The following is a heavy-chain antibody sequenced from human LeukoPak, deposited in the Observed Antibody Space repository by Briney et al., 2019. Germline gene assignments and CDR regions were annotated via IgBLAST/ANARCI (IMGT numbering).Heavy chain of an antibody. V-gene: IGHV4-34*01. D-gene: IGHD2-2*01. CDR3: ARGQVPAARGYNWFDP. J-gene: IGHJ5*02. Sequence: ASETLSLTCAVYGWSFNDYYWNWVSQPPGKGLEWIGEINARGDTNYNPSLKSRVTISVDSSKNQFSLTLTPMIAADTAIYYCARGQVPAARGYNWFDPWGQGTLVTVSS. CDR2: INARGDT. CDR1: GWSFNDYY.